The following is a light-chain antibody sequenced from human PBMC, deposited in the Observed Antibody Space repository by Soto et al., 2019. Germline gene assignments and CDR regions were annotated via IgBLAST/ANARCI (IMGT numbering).Light chain of an antibody. CDR2: AAS. CDR1: QSVSSNY. J-gene: IGKJ2*01. V-gene: IGKV3-20*01. CDR3: QLYGSSPPRYT. Sequence: EIVLTQSPGTLYLSPGERATLSCRASQSVSSNYLAWYQQKRGQAPRLLIYAASARATGIPDRFSGSGSGTDFTLTISRLEPEEFAVYFCQLYGSSPPRYTFGQGTKVDIK.